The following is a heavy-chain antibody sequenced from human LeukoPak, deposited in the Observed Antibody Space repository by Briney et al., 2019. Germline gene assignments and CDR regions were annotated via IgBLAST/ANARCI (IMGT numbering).Heavy chain of an antibody. J-gene: IGHJ4*02. Sequence: GGSLRLSCAASGSTFTTYWMSWVRQAPGKGLEWVANIKQDGSETFYVDSVKGRFTISRDNARNSVYLQMNSLRAEDTAVYYCARLMFLWPPIYFDYWGQGTLVTVSS. CDR1: GSTFTTYW. CDR2: IKQDGSET. V-gene: IGHV3-7*01. CDR3: ARLMFLWPPIYFDY. D-gene: IGHD2-8*01.